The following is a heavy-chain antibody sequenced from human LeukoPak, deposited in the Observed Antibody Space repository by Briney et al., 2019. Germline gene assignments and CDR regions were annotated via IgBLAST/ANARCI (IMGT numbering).Heavy chain of an antibody. D-gene: IGHD6-19*01. CDR1: GFTFSSYA. J-gene: IGHJ4*02. V-gene: IGHV3-30-3*01. CDR2: ISYDGSNK. CDR3: ARDSYSSGWYTDY. Sequence: PGGSLRLSCVASGFTFSSYAMHWVRQAPGKGLECVSVISYDGSNKYYADSVKGRFTISRDNSKNTLYLQMNSLRAEDTAVYYCARDSYSSGWYTDYWGQGILVTVSS.